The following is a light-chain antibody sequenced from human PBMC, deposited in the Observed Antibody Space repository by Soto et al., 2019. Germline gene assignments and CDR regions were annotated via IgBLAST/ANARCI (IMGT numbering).Light chain of an antibody. CDR3: AAWDDSLNGVV. CDR1: SSNIGSNI. J-gene: IGLJ2*01. CDR2: THN. V-gene: IGLV1-44*01. Sequence: QSVLTQAPSASGTPGQRVTISCSGSSSNIGSNIVNWYQQLPGTAPKLLIYTHNQRPSGVPDRFSGSKSGTSASLAITGLQSEDEADYFCAAWDDSLNGVVFGGGTKVTVL.